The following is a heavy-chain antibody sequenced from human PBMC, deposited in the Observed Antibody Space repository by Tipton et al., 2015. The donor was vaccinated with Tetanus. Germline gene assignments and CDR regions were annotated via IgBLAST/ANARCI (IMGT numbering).Heavy chain of an antibody. Sequence: QGQLVQSGAEVKKPGASVKVSCKASGYTFTSYGISWARQAPGQGLEWMGWISTYNGNTNYVQKFQGRVTMTTDTSTNTAYMELRSLRSEDTAMYYCAKDLKRTLGGGPSRDAFHVWGQGTMVTVSS. CDR1: GYTFTSYG. CDR3: AKDLKRTLGGGPSRDAFHV. D-gene: IGHD1-26*01. V-gene: IGHV1-18*01. CDR2: ISTYNGNT. J-gene: IGHJ3*01.